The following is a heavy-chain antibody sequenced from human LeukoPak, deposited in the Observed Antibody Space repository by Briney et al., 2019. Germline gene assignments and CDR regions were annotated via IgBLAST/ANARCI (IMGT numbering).Heavy chain of an antibody. CDR1: GFTFSSYA. J-gene: IGHJ4*02. D-gene: IGHD3-22*01. Sequence: GGSLRLSCAASGFTFSSYAMSWVRQAPGKGLEWVSTVSSDGGSAYYADSVRGRFTISRDNAKNSLYLQMNSLRAEDTAVYYCARNFYDRSGYYYVRIDFDYWGQGTLVTVSS. CDR2: VSSDGGSA. V-gene: IGHV3-23*01. CDR3: ARNFYDRSGYYYVRIDFDY.